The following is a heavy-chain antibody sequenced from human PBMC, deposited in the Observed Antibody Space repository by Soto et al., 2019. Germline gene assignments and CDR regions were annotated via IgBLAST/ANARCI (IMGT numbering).Heavy chain of an antibody. V-gene: IGHV4-34*01. CDR2: INHSGST. CDR1: GGSFSGYY. J-gene: IGHJ6*02. Sequence: SETLSLTCAVYGGSFSGYYWSWIRQPPGKGLEWIGEINHSGSTNYNPSLKSRVTISVDTSKNQFSLKLSSVTAADTAVYYCARGSRALWFGELLYAYGMDVWGQGTTVTVSS. D-gene: IGHD3-10*01. CDR3: ARGSRALWFGELLYAYGMDV.